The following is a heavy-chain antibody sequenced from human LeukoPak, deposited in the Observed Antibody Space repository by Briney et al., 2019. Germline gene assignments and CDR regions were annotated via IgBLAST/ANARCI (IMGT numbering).Heavy chain of an antibody. CDR3: ATRRVVLRFLEWLLTDAFDI. CDR2: FDPEDGET. CDR1: GYTLTELP. V-gene: IGHV1-24*01. D-gene: IGHD3-3*01. Sequence: ASVKVSCKVSGYTLTELPMHWVRQAPGKGLEWMGGFDPEDGETIYAQKFQGRVTMTEDTSTDTAYMELSSLRSEDTAVYYCATRRVVLRFLEWLLTDAFDIWGQGTMVTVSS. J-gene: IGHJ3*02.